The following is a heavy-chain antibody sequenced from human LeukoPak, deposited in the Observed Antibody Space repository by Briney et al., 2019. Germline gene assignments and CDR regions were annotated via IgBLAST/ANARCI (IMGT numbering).Heavy chain of an antibody. V-gene: IGHV4-4*07. D-gene: IGHD1-26*01. CDR1: GGSISSYY. CDR3: ARGAGYSGTYQYYFDY. J-gene: IGHJ4*02. Sequence: SETLSLSCIVSGGSISSYYWSWIRQPAGKGLEWIGRIYGSGSTNYNPSLKSRVTMSVDTSKNQVSLKLSSMTAADTAVYYCARGAGYSGTYQYYFDYWGQGTLVTVSS. CDR2: IYGSGST.